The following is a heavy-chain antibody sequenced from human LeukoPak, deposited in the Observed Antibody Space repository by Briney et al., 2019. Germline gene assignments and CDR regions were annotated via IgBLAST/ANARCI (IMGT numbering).Heavy chain of an antibody. CDR3: ARSIAAAVYFDY. CDR1: GFTFSSYS. Sequence: GGSLRLSCAASGFTFSSYSMNWVRQAPGEGLEWVSSISSSSSYIYYADSVKGRFTISRDNAKNSLYLQMNSLRAEDTAVYYCARSIAAAVYFDYWGQGTLVTVSP. J-gene: IGHJ4*02. CDR2: ISSSSSYI. D-gene: IGHD6-13*01. V-gene: IGHV3-21*01.